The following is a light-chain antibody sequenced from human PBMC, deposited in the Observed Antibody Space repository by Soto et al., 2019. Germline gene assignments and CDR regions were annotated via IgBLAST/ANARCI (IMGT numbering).Light chain of an antibody. Sequence: DIPMTQSPSSLSASVGDRVTITCRASQSISSYLNWYQQKPGKAPKLLIYAASSLQSGVPSRFSGSGSGTDFTLTISSLQPEDFATYYCQQSYSTPSFDQGTKVEIK. J-gene: IGKJ1*01. CDR1: QSISSY. V-gene: IGKV1-39*01. CDR3: QQSYSTPS. CDR2: AAS.